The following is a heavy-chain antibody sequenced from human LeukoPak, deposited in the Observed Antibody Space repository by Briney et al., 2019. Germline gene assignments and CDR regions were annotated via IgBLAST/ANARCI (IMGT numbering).Heavy chain of an antibody. CDR1: GGSISSSSYY. V-gene: IGHV4-39*01. Sequence: SETLTLTCTVSGGSISSSSYYWGWIRQPPGKGLEWIGSIYYSGSTYYNPSLKSRVTISVDTSKNQFSLKLSSVTAADTAVYYCARVRASYLDYKDVWGKGTTVTVSS. CDR3: ARVRASYLDYKDV. CDR2: IYYSGST. J-gene: IGHJ6*03. D-gene: IGHD1-26*01.